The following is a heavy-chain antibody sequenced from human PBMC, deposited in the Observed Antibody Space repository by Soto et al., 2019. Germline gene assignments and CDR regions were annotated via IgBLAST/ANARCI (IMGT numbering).Heavy chain of an antibody. Sequence: SGPTLVNPTQTLTLTCTFSGFSLSSSGVGVGWIRQPPGKAPEWLALVYWDDEKRYSPSLMSGLTITKDTSKNQVTLTMTNMDPTDTATYYCAYRPKLASITARPGWFDPWGQGTLVTVSS. CDR2: VYWDDEK. CDR3: AYRPKLASITARPGWFDP. V-gene: IGHV2-5*02. CDR1: GFSLSSSGVG. D-gene: IGHD6-6*01. J-gene: IGHJ5*02.